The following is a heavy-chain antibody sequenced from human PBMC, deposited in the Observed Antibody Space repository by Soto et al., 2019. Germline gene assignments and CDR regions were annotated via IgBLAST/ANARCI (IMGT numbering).Heavy chain of an antibody. J-gene: IGHJ6*02. CDR2: IWYDGSNK. D-gene: IGHD3-10*01. CDR1: GFTFSSYG. Sequence: QVQLVESGGGVVQPGRSLRLSCAASGFTFSSYGMHWVRQAPGKGLEWVAVIWYDGSNKYYADYVKGRFTISRDNSKNTLYLKMNSLSGEDTAVYYCARDLGRSGAYYYYGMDVWGQGTTVTVSS. V-gene: IGHV3-33*01. CDR3: ARDLGRSGAYYYYGMDV.